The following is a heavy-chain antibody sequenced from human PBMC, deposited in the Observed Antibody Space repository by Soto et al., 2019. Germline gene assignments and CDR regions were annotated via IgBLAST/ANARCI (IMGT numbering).Heavy chain of an antibody. D-gene: IGHD1-26*01. J-gene: IGHJ6*02. Sequence: SVKVSCKASEGTFSSYAISWVRQAPGQGLEWMGGIIPIFGTANYAQKFQGRVTITADKSTSTAYMELSSLRSEDTAVYYCARWSEPTHRYYYGMDVWGQGTTVTVSS. V-gene: IGHV1-69*06. CDR3: ARWSEPTHRYYYGMDV. CDR1: EGTFSSYA. CDR2: IIPIFGTA.